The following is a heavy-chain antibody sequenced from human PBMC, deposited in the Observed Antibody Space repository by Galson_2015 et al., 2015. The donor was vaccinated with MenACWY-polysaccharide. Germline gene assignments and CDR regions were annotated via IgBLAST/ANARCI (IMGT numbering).Heavy chain of an antibody. CDR2: ISAYNGNT. CDR3: ARSGLHALHYYYYGMDV. J-gene: IGHJ6*02. Sequence: SVKVSCKASGYTFTSYGISWVRQAPGQGLEWMGWISAYNGNTNYAQKLQGRVTMTTDTSTSTAYMELRSLRSDDTAVYYCARSGLHALHYYYYGMDVWGQGTTVTVSS. CDR1: GYTFTSYG. V-gene: IGHV1-18*01. D-gene: IGHD6-25*01.